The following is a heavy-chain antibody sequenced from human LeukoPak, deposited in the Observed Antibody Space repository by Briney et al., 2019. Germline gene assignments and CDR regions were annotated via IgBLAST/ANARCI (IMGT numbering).Heavy chain of an antibody. V-gene: IGHV4-59*01. CDR2: IYYSGST. CDR3: ARVGGDYYNWFDP. D-gene: IGHD2/OR15-2a*01. Sequence: KPSETLSLTCTVSGGSISSYYWSWIRQPPGKGLEWIGYIYYSGSTNYNPSLKSRVTISVDTSKNQFSLKLSSVTAADTAVYYCARVGGDYYNWFDPWGQGTLVTVSS. J-gene: IGHJ5*02. CDR1: GGSISSYY.